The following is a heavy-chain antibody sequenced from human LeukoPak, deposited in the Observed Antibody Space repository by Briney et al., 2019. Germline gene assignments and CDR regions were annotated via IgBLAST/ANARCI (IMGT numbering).Heavy chain of an antibody. J-gene: IGHJ4*02. V-gene: IGHV7-4-1*02. CDR2: INTHTGNP. CDR1: GYTFTRYA. D-gene: IGHD3-22*01. Sequence: GASVKVSCTASGYTFTRYAMNWVRQAPGQGLEWMGWINTHTGNPTYAQGFTGRFAFSLDTSVSTAYLQISSLKAEDTAVYYCARESSGDYYDRWEFDYWGQGTLVTVSS. CDR3: ARESSGDYYDRWEFDY.